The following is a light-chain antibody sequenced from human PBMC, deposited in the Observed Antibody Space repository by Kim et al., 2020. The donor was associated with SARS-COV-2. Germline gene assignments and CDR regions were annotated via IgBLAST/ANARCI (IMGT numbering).Light chain of an antibody. CDR3: QKSYGQSWT. Sequence: DIQMTQSPSSLSASVGDRVTITCRASQSINSHLNWYQQKPGKAPKLLIYATSTLQSGVPSRFSGSGSGTDFTLTISSLQPEDFAVYYCQKSYGQSWTFGQGTKVDIK. CDR2: ATS. J-gene: IGKJ1*01. CDR1: QSINSH. V-gene: IGKV1-39*01.